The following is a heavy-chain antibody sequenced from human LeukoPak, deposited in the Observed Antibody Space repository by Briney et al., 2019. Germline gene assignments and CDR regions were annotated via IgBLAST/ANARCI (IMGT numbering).Heavy chain of an antibody. Sequence: GGSLRLSCAASGFTFDDYAMHWVRQAPGKGLEWVSGISWNSGSIGYADSVKGRFTISRDNAKNFFYQQMNSMRAEDTALYYWTKDTKGDWNYVSRWGRGTLVTVSS. J-gene: IGHJ4*02. CDR3: TKDTKGDWNYVSR. D-gene: IGHD1-7*01. CDR1: GFTFDDYA. CDR2: ISWNSGSI. V-gene: IGHV3-9*01.